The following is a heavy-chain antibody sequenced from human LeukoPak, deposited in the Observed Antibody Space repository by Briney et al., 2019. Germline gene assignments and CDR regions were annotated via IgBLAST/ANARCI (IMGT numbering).Heavy chain of an antibody. D-gene: IGHD1-26*01. CDR3: ARARGGSFDAFDI. CDR1: GFTFSSYS. V-gene: IGHV3-21*01. Sequence: GGSLRLSCAASGFTFSSYSMNWVRQAPGKGLEWVSSISSSSSYIYYADSVKGRFTISRDNAKNSLYLQMNSLRAVDTAVYYCARARGGSFDAFDIWGQGTMVTVSS. CDR2: ISSSSSYI. J-gene: IGHJ3*02.